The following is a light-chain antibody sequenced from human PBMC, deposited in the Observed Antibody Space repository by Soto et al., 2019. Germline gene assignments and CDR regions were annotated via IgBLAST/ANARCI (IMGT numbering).Light chain of an antibody. Sequence: QSALTQPPSASGSPGQSVTISCTGTGSDVSGYNYVSWYQQHPGKAPKLMIYEVIKRPSGVPDRFSGSKSGNTASLTVTGFQAEDEADYYCSSYAGNNNLRVFGGGTKLTVL. J-gene: IGLJ2*01. CDR1: GSDVSGYNY. CDR3: SSYAGNNNLRV. CDR2: EVI. V-gene: IGLV2-8*01.